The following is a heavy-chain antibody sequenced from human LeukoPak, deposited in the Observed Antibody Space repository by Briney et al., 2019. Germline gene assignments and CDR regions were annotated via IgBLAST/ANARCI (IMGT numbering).Heavy chain of an antibody. D-gene: IGHD6-19*01. V-gene: IGHV1-18*01. CDR3: ASTGPHSSGWYYFDY. CDR2: ISAYNGNT. CDR1: GYTFTSYG. Sequence: ASVKVSCKASGYTFTSYGISWVRQAPGQGLEWMGWISAYNGNTNYAQKLQGRVTMTTDTSTSTAYMELRSLRSDDTAVYYCASTGPHSSGWYYFDYWGQGTLVTVSS. J-gene: IGHJ4*02.